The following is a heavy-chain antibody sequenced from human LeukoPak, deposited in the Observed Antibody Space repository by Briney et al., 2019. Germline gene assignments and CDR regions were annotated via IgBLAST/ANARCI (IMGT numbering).Heavy chain of an antibody. CDR3: ARAMAISGNNCFGP. J-gene: IGHJ5*02. V-gene: IGHV6-1*01. D-gene: IGHD5-24*01. CDR2: TYYRSKWYH. Sequence: SQTLSLTCAISGDSVSSNSAAWNWIRQSPSRGLEWLGRTYYRSKWYHDYAASVKGRMSISSDTLTNQFSLHLNSVTPEDTAVYYCARAMAISGNNCFGPWGQGSLVTVSS. CDR1: GDSVSSNSAA.